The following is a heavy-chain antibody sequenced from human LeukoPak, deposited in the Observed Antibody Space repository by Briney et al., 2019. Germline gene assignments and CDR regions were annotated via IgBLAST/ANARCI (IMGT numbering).Heavy chain of an antibody. V-gene: IGHV3-23*01. CDR2: VSANGGTT. D-gene: IGHD6-13*01. Sequence: GGSLRLSCAASGFTFSCCAMHWVRQAPGKGLEWVSAVSANGGTTHYADSVKGRFTISRDNSKNTLYLQMNSLRAEDTAVYYCAKDRDSSWYWFDPWGQGTLVTVSS. CDR1: GFTFSCCA. J-gene: IGHJ5*02. CDR3: AKDRDSSWYWFDP.